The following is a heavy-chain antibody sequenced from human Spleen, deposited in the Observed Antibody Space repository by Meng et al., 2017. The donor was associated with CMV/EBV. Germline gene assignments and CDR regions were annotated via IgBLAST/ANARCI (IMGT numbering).Heavy chain of an antibody. D-gene: IGHD7-27*01. CDR1: GYTFTGYY. Sequence: ASVKVYCKASGYTFTGYYIYWVRQAPGQGLEWMGWIHPHRGDTNYAQQFQGRVTLTRDTSINTGYMELTRLTSDDTAVYYCARDNNWGPDYWGQGTLVTVSS. CDR2: IHPHRGDT. CDR3: ARDNNWGPDY. J-gene: IGHJ4*02. V-gene: IGHV1-2*02.